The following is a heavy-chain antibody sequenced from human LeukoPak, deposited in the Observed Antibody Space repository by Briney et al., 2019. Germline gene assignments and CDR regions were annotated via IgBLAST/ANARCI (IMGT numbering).Heavy chain of an antibody. CDR1: GGSISSYY. D-gene: IGHD2-21*02. CDR3: ARDCGGDCYNAFDI. J-gene: IGHJ3*02. V-gene: IGHV4-59*01. CDR2: IYYSGST. Sequence: SETLSLTCTVSGGSISSYYWSWIRQSPGKGLEWIGYIYYSGSTNYNPSLKSRVTISVDTSKNQFSLKLSSVTAADTAVYYCARDCGGDCYNAFDIWGQGTMVTVSS.